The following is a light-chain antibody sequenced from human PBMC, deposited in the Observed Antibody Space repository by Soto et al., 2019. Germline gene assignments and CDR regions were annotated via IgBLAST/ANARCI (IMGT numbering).Light chain of an antibody. CDR3: QQYGSSSWT. J-gene: IGKJ1*01. CDR2: AAS. V-gene: IGKV3-20*01. Sequence: IVLTQSPGTLSSSPGERATLSCRASQSVSSSYLAWYRQKPGQAPRLLIYAASSRATGIPDRFSGSGSGTDFTLTISRLEPEDFAVYYCQQYGSSSWTFGQGTKVEFK. CDR1: QSVSSSY.